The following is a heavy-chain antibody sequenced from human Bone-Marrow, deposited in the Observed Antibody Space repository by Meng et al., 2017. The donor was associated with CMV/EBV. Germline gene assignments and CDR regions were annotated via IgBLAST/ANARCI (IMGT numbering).Heavy chain of an antibody. V-gene: IGHV3-23*01. CDR2: ISSVDNRA. CDR3: AKDGGDVFDI. Sequence: GESLKISCAASGFTFSSYAMSWVRQAPGKGLEWVSTISSVDNRAYYADSVKGRFTISRDNSKNTVYLQMNGLRAEDTAVYSCAKDGGDVFDIWGQGTMVTVSS. CDR1: GFTFSSYA. J-gene: IGHJ3*02. D-gene: IGHD3-16*01.